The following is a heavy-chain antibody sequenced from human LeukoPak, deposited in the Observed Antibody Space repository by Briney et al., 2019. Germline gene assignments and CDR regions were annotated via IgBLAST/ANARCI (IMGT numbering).Heavy chain of an antibody. CDR3: ARDPLRSGWFGVPDY. V-gene: IGHV1-18*01. CDR2: ISAYNGNT. D-gene: IGHD6-19*01. J-gene: IGHJ4*02. Sequence: ASVKVSCKASGYTFTSYGISWVRQAPGQGLEWMGWISAYNGNTNYAQKLQGRVTMTTDTSTSTAYMELSSLRSKDTAVYYCARDPLRSGWFGVPDYWGQGTLVTVSS. CDR1: GYTFTSYG.